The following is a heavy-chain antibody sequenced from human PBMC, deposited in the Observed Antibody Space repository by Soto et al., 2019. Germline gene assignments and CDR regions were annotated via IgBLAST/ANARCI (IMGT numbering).Heavy chain of an antibody. CDR3: ARGRVDGGELDL. CDR1: GFTFRTYG. D-gene: IGHD1-26*01. Sequence: VQLVASGGGVVQHGRSLRLSCAASGFTFRTYGMYWVRQDPGKGLEWVAGIWYDASNKYYSDSVKGRCTISRDNSENTLYLQMNGLRAEDTAVYCCARGRVDGGELDLWGPGTLVSVSS. CDR2: IWYDASNK. J-gene: IGHJ4*02. V-gene: IGHV3-33*01.